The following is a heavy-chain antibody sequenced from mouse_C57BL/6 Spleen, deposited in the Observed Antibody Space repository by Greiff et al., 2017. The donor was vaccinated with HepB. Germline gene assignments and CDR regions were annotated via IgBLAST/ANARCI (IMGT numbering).Heavy chain of an antibody. CDR3: ARLRTPSYAVDY. Sequence: VQLKQSGPELVKPGASVKMSCKASGYTFTDYNMHWVKQSHGKSLEWIGYINPNNGGTSYNQKFKGKATLTVNKSSSTAYMELRSLTSEDSAVYYCARLRTPSYAVDYWGQGTSVTVSS. CDR1: GYTFTDYN. J-gene: IGHJ4*01. V-gene: IGHV1-22*01. CDR2: INPNNGGT.